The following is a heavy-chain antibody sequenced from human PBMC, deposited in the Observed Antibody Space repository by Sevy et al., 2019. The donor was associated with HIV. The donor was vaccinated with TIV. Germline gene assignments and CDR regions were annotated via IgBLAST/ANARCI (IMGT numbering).Heavy chain of an antibody. CDR3: ARDPRYCSGGSCYSVLGYSYGMDV. CDR2: ISAYNGNT. D-gene: IGHD2-15*01. V-gene: IGHV1-18*01. Sequence: ASVKVSCKASGYTFTSYGISWVRQAPGQGLEWMGWISAYNGNTNYAQKLQGRVTMTTDTSTSTAYMELRSLRSDDTAVYYCARDPRYCSGGSCYSVLGYSYGMDVWGQGTTVTVSS. CDR1: GYTFTSYG. J-gene: IGHJ6*02.